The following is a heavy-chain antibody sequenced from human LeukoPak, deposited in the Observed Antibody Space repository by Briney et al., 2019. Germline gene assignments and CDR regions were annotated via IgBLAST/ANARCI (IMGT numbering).Heavy chain of an antibody. J-gene: IGHJ4*02. D-gene: IGHD6-13*01. CDR3: ATSSSPDY. CDR2: ISYDGSNK. CDR1: GFTFSSYA. V-gene: IGHV3-30*04. Sequence: GRSLRLSCAASGFTFSSYAMHWVRQAPGKGLEWVAVISYDGSNKYYADSVKGRFTISRDNSKNTLYLQMNSLRAEDTAVYYCATSSSPDYWGQGTLVTVSS.